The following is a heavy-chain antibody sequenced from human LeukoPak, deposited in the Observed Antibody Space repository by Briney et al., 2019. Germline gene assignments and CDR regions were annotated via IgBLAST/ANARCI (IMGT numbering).Heavy chain of an antibody. CDR3: AKDLRPVLFDP. V-gene: IGHV3-23*01. Sequence: PGGSLRLSCAASGFSFSTYYMGWIRQAPGKGLEWVSAISGSGGSTYYADSVKGRFTISRDNSKNTLYLQMNSLRAEDTAVYYCAKDLRPVLFDPWGQGTLVTVSS. CDR2: ISGSGGST. J-gene: IGHJ5*02. D-gene: IGHD4-17*01. CDR1: GFSFSTYY.